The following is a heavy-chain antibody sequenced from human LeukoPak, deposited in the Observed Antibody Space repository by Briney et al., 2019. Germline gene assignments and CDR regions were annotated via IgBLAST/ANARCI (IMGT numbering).Heavy chain of an antibody. J-gene: IGHJ5*02. V-gene: IGHV3-23*01. D-gene: IGHD2-2*01. CDR1: GFTFSSYA. Sequence: GGSLRLSCAASGFTFSSYAMNWVRQAPGKGLEWVSAISGSGGSTYYADSVKGRFTISRDNSKNTLYLQMNSLRAEDTAVYYCAKDQGYQLRYNWFDPWGQGTLVTVSS. CDR2: ISGSGGST. CDR3: AKDQGYQLRYNWFDP.